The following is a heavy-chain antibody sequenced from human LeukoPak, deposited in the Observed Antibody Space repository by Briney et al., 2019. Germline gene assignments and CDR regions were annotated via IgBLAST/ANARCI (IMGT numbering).Heavy chain of an antibody. CDR1: GGSFSGYY. CDR3: ARSSSWYANPFDY. Sequence: SETLSLTCAVYGGSFSGYYWSWIRQPPGKGLEWIGEINHSGSTNYNPSLKSRVTISVDTSKKQFSLKLSSVTAADTAVYSCARSSSWYANPFDYWGQGTLVTVSS. J-gene: IGHJ4*02. V-gene: IGHV4-34*01. CDR2: INHSGST. D-gene: IGHD6-13*01.